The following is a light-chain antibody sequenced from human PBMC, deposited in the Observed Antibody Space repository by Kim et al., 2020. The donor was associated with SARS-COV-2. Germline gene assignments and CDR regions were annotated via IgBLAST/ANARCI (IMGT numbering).Light chain of an antibody. Sequence: SYELTQPLSVSVDLGQTARITCGGNNIGSKSVHWYQQKPGQAPVLVIFRNTIRPSGIPERFSGSTSGNTATLTISRAQAGDEADYYCQVWDSSTAVFGGGAKLTVL. J-gene: IGLJ3*02. V-gene: IGLV3-9*01. CDR1: NIGSKS. CDR3: QVWDSSTAV. CDR2: RNT.